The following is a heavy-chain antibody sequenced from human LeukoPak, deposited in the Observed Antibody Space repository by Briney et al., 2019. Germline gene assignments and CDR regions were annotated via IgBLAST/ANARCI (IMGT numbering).Heavy chain of an antibody. Sequence: SETLSLTCAVYGGSFSGYYWSWIRQPPGKGLEWIGEINHSGSTYYNPSLKSRVTISVDRSKNQFSLKLSSVTAADTAVYYCARAGYDFWSGYSNWFDPWGQGTLVTVSS. CDR3: ARAGYDFWSGYSNWFDP. CDR2: INHSGST. J-gene: IGHJ5*02. CDR1: GGSFSGYY. V-gene: IGHV4-34*01. D-gene: IGHD3-3*01.